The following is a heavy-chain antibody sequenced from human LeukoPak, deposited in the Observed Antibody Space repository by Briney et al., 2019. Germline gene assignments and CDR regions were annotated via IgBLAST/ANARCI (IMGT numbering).Heavy chain of an antibody. J-gene: IGHJ4*02. CDR3: ARGQRRAAAGTRFDY. CDR2: INHSGST. V-gene: IGHV4-34*01. D-gene: IGHD6-13*01. CDR1: GGSFSGYY. Sequence: PSETLSLTCAVYGGSFSGYYWSWIRQPPGKGLEWIGGINHSGSTNYNPSLKSRVTISVDTSKNQFSLKLSSVTAADTAVYYCARGQRRAAAGTRFDYWGQGTLVTVSS.